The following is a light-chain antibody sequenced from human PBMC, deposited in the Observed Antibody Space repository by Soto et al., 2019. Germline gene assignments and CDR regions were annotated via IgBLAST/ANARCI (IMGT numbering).Light chain of an antibody. Sequence: QSALTQPRSVAGSPGQSVTISCTGTSSNVGGYNCVSWYQQHPGKAPKLMIYDVTKRPSGVPDRFSGSKSGNTASLTISGLQAEDEAEYYCRSYAGSQTHVVFGGGTKLTVL. CDR3: RSYAGSQTHVV. J-gene: IGLJ2*01. CDR1: SSNVGGYNC. CDR2: DVT. V-gene: IGLV2-11*01.